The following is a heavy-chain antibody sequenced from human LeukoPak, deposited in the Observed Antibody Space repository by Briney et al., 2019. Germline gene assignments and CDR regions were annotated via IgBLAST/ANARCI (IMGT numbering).Heavy chain of an antibody. CDR3: ARVVPAAMRWDYNYYMDG. V-gene: IGHV1-2*02. CDR1: RYTLTSYD. Sequence: EPTVNLSCKASRYTLTSYDIICVREAPGQGREWMGGNNPNSGGTNYAQKFQGRVHMTRDTSISTAYMAVSRLRSAHTAVYYCARVVPAAMRWDYNYYMDGWGKGTTVTISS. J-gene: IGHJ6*03. D-gene: IGHD2-2*01. CDR2: NNPNSGGT.